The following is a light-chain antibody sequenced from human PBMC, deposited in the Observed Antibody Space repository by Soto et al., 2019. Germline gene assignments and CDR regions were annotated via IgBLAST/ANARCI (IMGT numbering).Light chain of an antibody. CDR1: SSDVGGYNY. J-gene: IGLJ1*01. CDR3: ISYAGSMGV. Sequence: QAVLTQPPSASGSPGQSVTISCTGTSSDVGGYNYVSWYQHHPGKAPKLMIYEVTKRPSGVPDRFSGSKSGNTASLTVSGLQAEDEADYSCISYAGSMGVFGTGTKVTVL. V-gene: IGLV2-8*01. CDR2: EVT.